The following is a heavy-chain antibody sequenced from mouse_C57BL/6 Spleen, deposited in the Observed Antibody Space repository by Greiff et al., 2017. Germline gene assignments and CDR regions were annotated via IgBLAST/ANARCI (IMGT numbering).Heavy chain of an antibody. Sequence: EVQLVESGPGLVKPSQSLSLTCTVTGYSITSGYDWHWIRHVPGNKLEWMGYISYSGSTNYNPSLKSRISITHDTSKNHFFLKLNSVTTEDTATYYCARGEVTRFYYFDYWGQGTTLTVSS. D-gene: IGHD2-2*01. CDR2: ISYSGST. J-gene: IGHJ2*01. V-gene: IGHV3-1*01. CDR3: ARGEVTRFYYFDY. CDR1: GYSITSGYD.